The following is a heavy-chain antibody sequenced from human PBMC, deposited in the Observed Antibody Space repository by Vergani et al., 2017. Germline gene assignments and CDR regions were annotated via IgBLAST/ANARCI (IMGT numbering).Heavy chain of an antibody. CDR3: ASYYYDSSGYPYYFDY. Sequence: QLQLQESGSGLVKPSQTLSLTCAVSGGSISSGGYSWSWIRQPPGKGLEWIGYIYHSGSTYYNPSLKSRVTISVDRSKNQFSLKLSSVTAADTAVYYCASYYYDSSGYPYYFDYWGQGTLVTVSS. CDR1: GGSISSGGYS. D-gene: IGHD3-22*01. V-gene: IGHV4-30-2*01. J-gene: IGHJ4*02. CDR2: IYHSGST.